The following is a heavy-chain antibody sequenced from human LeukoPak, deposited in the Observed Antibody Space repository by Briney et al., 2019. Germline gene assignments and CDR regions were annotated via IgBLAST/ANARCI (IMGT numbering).Heavy chain of an antibody. V-gene: IGHV3-11*04. Sequence: GGSLRLSCAASGFTFSDYYMSWIRQAPGKGLEWVSYISSSGSTIYYADSVKGRFTIYRDNSKNTLYLQMNSLRAEDTAVYYCAKGYYDFWSGYYMPGGMDVWGQGTTVTVSS. J-gene: IGHJ6*02. CDR1: GFTFSDYY. CDR3: AKGYYDFWSGYYMPGGMDV. CDR2: ISSSGSTI. D-gene: IGHD3-3*01.